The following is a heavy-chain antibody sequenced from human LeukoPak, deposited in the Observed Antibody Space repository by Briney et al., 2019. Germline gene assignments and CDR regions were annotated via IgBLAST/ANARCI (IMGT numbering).Heavy chain of an antibody. J-gene: IGHJ3*02. Sequence: PGGSLRLSCAASGFTFTTYDMHWVRQATGKGLEWVSAIGTTDDTYYPGSVKGRFTISRENAKNSLYLQMNSLRAGDTAVYYCAKDQWWFGESDAFDIWGQGTMVTVSS. CDR1: GFTFTTYD. CDR2: IGTTDDT. V-gene: IGHV3-13*01. D-gene: IGHD3-10*01. CDR3: AKDQWWFGESDAFDI.